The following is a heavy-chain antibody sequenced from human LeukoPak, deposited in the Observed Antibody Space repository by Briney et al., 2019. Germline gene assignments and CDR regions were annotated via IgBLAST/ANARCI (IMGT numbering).Heavy chain of an antibody. Sequence: SETLSLTCSVSGDSISGSNYYWGWIRQSPGKGLEWIGSFYYTGSSYSNPSLKSRLTMSVDTSKNQVSLKLSYVTAADTALYYCARHSLHHDILTAYDYWGQGTLVTVSS. CDR1: GDSISGSNYY. CDR2: FYYTGSS. J-gene: IGHJ4*02. D-gene: IGHD3-9*01. V-gene: IGHV4-39*01. CDR3: ARHSLHHDILTAYDY.